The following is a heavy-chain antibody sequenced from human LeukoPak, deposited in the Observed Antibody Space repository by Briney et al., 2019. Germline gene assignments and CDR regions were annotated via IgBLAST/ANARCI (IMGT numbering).Heavy chain of an antibody. D-gene: IGHD3-10*01. Sequence: GGSLRLSCAASGFTFSSYAMSWVRQAPGKGLEWVSAISGSGGSTYYADSVKGRFTISRDNSKNTLYLQMNSLRAEDTAVYYCAKGYGSGSGLAHPGANYYMDGWGKGTTVTVSS. CDR1: GFTFSSYA. J-gene: IGHJ6*03. V-gene: IGHV3-23*01. CDR2: ISGSGGST. CDR3: AKGYGSGSGLAHPGANYYMDG.